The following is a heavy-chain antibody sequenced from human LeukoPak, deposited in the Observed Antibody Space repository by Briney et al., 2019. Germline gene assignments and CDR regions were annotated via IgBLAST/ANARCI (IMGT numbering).Heavy chain of an antibody. CDR1: GFTVSTKY. V-gene: IGHV3-53*01. J-gene: IGHJ2*01. Sequence: GGSLRLSCAASGFTVSTKYMNWVRQAPGKGLEWVSIIYSGATTYYADSVKGRSTISRDTSKNTPSLQMNSLRAEDTAVYFCARVGDHFHWNLDLWGRGTLVSVSS. CDR3: ARVGDHFHWNLDL. D-gene: IGHD3-3*02. CDR2: IYSGATT.